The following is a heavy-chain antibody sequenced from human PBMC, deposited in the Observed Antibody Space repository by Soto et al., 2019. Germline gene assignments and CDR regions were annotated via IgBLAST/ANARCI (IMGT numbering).Heavy chain of an antibody. V-gene: IGHV3-7*01. D-gene: IGHD3-10*01. Sequence: EVQVVESGGALVQPGGSLRLSCAASGFAFNNDWMTWVRQASGKGLEWVASIKEDGTNTYYADSVRGRFTLSRDNTKNSLYLQMNSLRAEDTAVYYCARGGGIVDNWGQGTRVTVSS. CDR2: IKEDGTNT. CDR1: GFAFNNDW. CDR3: ARGGGIVDN. J-gene: IGHJ4*02.